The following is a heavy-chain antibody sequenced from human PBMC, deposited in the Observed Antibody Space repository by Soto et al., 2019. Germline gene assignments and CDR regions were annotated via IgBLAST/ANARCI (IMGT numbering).Heavy chain of an antibody. J-gene: IGHJ6*02. CDR1: GGSISSGDCY. CDR2: IDLTGRT. D-gene: IGHD6-19*01. V-gene: IGHV4-30-4*08. CDR3: ARFSSLDKDYVVDV. Sequence: NPSETLSLTCTVSGGSISSGDCYWSWIRQPPGKGLEWIGYIDLTGRTYYNPSLKSRLAVSVDTSKNQFSLTLSSVTAADTAVYFCARFSSLDKDYVVDVWGQGTMVTVSS.